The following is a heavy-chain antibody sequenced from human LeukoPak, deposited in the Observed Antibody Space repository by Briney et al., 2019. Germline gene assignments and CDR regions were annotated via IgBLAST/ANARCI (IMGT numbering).Heavy chain of an antibody. V-gene: IGHV4-59*01. D-gene: IGHD3-22*01. J-gene: IGHJ4*02. CDR2: IYYSGST. Sequence: SETLSLTCTVSGGSISSYYWSWIRQPPGKGLEWIGYIYYSGSTNYNPSLKSRVTISVDTSKNQFSLKLSSVTAADTAVYYCARGPVVAEARGPYYFDYWGQGTLVTVSS. CDR1: GGSISSYY. CDR3: ARGPVVAEARGPYYFDY.